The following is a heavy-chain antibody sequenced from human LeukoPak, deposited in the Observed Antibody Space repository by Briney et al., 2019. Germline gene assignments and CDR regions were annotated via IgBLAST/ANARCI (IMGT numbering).Heavy chain of an antibody. J-gene: IGHJ5*02. CDR2: INPRGGST. D-gene: IGHD5-18*01. Sequence: ASVKVSCKASGYTFTSHFMHWVRQAPGQGLEWMGIINPRGGSTSYTQKFQGRVTMTRDTSTSTVYMELSSLRSEDTAVYYCARGPWRGIQLWIGQGDLWGQGTLVTVSS. V-gene: IGHV1-46*01. CDR3: ARGPWRGIQLWIGQGDL. CDR1: GYTFTSHF.